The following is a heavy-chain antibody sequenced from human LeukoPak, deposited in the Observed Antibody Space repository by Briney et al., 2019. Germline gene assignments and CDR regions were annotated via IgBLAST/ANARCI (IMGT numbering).Heavy chain of an antibody. CDR3: ARPRRAERDEDF. V-gene: IGHV5-51*01. J-gene: IGHJ4*02. CDR1: GYSFTNYW. CDR2: INPGDTNI. D-gene: IGHD1-1*01. Sequence: GESLKISCNASGYSFTNYWIGWVRQMPGKGLEWIGMINPGDTNIAYSPSFRGQVTISADRSISTAYLQRSSLKASDTAMYYCARPRRAERDEDFWGQGTLVTVSS.